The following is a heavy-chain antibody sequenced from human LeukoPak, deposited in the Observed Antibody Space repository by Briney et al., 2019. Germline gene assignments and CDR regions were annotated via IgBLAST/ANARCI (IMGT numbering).Heavy chain of an antibody. Sequence: PGRSLRLSCAASGFTFSSYAMHWVRQAPGKGLEWVAVISYDGSNKYYADSVKGRFTISRDNSKNTLYLQTNSLRAEDTAVYYCARDRNVYDSSGCPHPGILQHWGQGTLVTVSS. D-gene: IGHD3-22*01. V-gene: IGHV3-30*04. CDR3: ARDRNVYDSSGCPHPGILQH. CDR2: ISYDGSNK. J-gene: IGHJ1*01. CDR1: GFTFSSYA.